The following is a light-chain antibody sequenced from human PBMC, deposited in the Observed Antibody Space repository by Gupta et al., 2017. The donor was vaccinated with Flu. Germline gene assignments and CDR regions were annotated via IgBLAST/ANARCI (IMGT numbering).Light chain of an antibody. Sequence: QSLLTQPPSVSGPPRQMGTISSTGSSSNIGAAYDVHWYQQLPGTAPKILIYANNRLSGVPVRFSGSRSGTSASLAITGLQPEDEADYYCQSYDSSLSVVFGGGTKLTVL. CDR3: QSYDSSLSVV. CDR1: SSNIGAAYD. CDR2: AN. V-gene: IGLV1-40*01. J-gene: IGLJ2*01.